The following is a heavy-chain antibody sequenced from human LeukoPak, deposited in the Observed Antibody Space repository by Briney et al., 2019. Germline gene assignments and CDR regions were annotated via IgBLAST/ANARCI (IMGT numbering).Heavy chain of an antibody. CDR3: ARSVPAAPFDY. CDR1: GFTFSTYS. Sequence: GGSLRLSCTASGFTFSTYSMNWVRQVPGKGLEWVSSISSSSTYIFYADSVKGRFTISRDNPKSSLFLQMNSLRAEDTAVYYCARSVPAAPFDYWGQGTLVTASS. V-gene: IGHV3-21*01. CDR2: ISSSSTYI. J-gene: IGHJ4*02. D-gene: IGHD2-2*01.